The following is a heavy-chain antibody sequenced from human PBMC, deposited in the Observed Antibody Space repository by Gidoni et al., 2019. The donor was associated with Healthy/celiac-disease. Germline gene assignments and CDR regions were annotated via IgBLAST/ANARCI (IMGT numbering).Heavy chain of an antibody. CDR1: GFTFSSYS. V-gene: IGHV3-21*01. D-gene: IGHD2-8*01. Sequence: EVQLVESGGGLVKPGGSLILSCAASGFTFSSYSMNWVRQAPGKGLEWVSSISSSSSYIYYADSVKGRFTISRDNAKNSLYLQMNSLRAEDTAVYYCARGGDIVLMVYASTEFDYWGQGTLVTVSS. CDR2: ISSSSSYI. J-gene: IGHJ4*02. CDR3: ARGGDIVLMVYASTEFDY.